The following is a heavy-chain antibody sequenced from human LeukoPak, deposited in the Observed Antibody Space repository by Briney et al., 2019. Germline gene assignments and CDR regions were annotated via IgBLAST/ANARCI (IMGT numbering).Heavy chain of an antibody. J-gene: IGHJ4*02. CDR2: IYPGDSDT. V-gene: IGHV5-51*01. D-gene: IGHD3-10*01. CDR1: GYSFTSYW. Sequence: GESLKISCKGSGYSFTSYWIGWVRQMPGKGLEWMGIIYPGDSDTRYSPSFQGQVTISADKSISTAYLQWSSLKASDTAMYYCARISYGSGSYYNVRYFDYWGQGTQVTVSS. CDR3: ARISYGSGSYYNVRYFDY.